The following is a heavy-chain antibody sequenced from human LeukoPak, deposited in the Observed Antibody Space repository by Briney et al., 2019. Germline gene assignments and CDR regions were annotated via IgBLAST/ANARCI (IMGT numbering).Heavy chain of an antibody. Sequence: GRSLRLSCAASGFTFSSYAMHWVRQAPGKGLEWVAVISYDGSNKYYADSVKGRFTISRDNSKNTLYLQMNSLRAEDTAVHYCARRQSSRSDAFDIWGQGTMVTVSS. CDR2: ISYDGSNK. CDR3: ARRQSSRSDAFDI. J-gene: IGHJ3*02. CDR1: GFTFSSYA. D-gene: IGHD1-26*01. V-gene: IGHV3-30-3*01.